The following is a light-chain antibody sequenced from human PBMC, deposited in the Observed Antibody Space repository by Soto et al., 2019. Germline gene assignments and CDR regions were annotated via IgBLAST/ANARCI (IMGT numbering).Light chain of an antibody. CDR2: GSN. J-gene: IGLJ3*02. Sequence: QSVLTQPPSASGAPGQRVTISCSGSTPNIGSNSVNWYQQVPGTAPRLLIYGSNQRPSGVPDRFSASKSGTSASLVISGLQSEDEASYYCAAWDDSLLGMFGGGTKLTVL. CDR3: AAWDDSLLGM. CDR1: TPNIGSNS. V-gene: IGLV1-44*01.